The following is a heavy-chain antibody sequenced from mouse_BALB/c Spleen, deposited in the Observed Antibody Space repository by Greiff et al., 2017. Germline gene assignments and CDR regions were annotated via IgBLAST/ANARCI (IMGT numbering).Heavy chain of an antibody. J-gene: IGHJ3*01. CDR2: INPSTGYT. CDR3: ARFRTGTAWFAY. Sequence: VQLQQSGAELAKPGASVKMSCKASGYTFTSYWMHWVKQRPGQGLEWIGYINPSTGYTEYNQKFKDKATLTADKSSSTAYMQLSSLTSEDSAVYYCARFRTGTAWFAYWGQGTLVTVSA. D-gene: IGHD4-1*01. CDR1: GYTFTSYW. V-gene: IGHV1-7*01.